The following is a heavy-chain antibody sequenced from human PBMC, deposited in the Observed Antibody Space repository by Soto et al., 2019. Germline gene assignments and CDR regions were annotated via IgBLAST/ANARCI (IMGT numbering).Heavy chain of an antibody. CDR1: GYSFTSYW. D-gene: IGHD2-15*01. V-gene: IGHV5-10-1*01. J-gene: IGHJ4*02. CDR3: ARGYDYTDY. Sequence: ESLKISCQGSGYSFTSYWDTWVRQMPGKGLEWMGRIDPSDSSTNYSPSFQGHVTFSADRSISTAYLQWSSLKASDTAMYFCARGYDYTDYWGQGTLLTVSS. CDR2: IDPSDSST.